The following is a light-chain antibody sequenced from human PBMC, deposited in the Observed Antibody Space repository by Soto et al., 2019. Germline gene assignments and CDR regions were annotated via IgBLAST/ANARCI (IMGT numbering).Light chain of an antibody. CDR3: QRFGSSPS. V-gene: IGKV3-20*01. J-gene: IGKJ3*01. CDR2: GAS. Sequence: EIVLTQSPGTLSLSPGERATLSCRASQSVSSSYLAWYRQRPGQAPRLLIYGASIRATGIPDRFNGSGSGTDFTLTISRLEPEDFAVYYCQRFGSSPSFGPGTTVDI. CDR1: QSVSSSY.